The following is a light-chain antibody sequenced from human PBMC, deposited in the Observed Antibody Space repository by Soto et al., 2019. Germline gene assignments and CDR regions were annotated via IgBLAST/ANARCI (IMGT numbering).Light chain of an antibody. V-gene: IGLV2-14*01. J-gene: IGLJ1*01. CDR2: VVS. CDR3: CSYAGAYTYV. CDR1: SSDVGGYNY. Sequence: QSALTQHASVSGSPGQSIAISCTGTSSDVGGYNYVSWHQQHPGKAPKVLISVVSNRPSGVSNRFSGSKSGNTASLTISGLQAEDEADYYCCSYAGAYTYVFGTGTKVTVL.